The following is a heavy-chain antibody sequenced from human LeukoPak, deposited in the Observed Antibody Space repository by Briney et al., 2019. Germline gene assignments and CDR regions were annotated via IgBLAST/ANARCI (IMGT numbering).Heavy chain of an antibody. J-gene: IGHJ6*03. Sequence: GSSVPASRQSSVGTLINYAISWLRPAPGRELAGMGGILPIFGTANYPQKLQGRVTNNKDESTRTAYMEVSSLRSEDTAVYYCARSKKHDFWSGYYSETYYYYYYMDVWGKGTTVTVSS. CDR3: ARSKKHDFWSGYYSETYYYYYYMDV. V-gene: IGHV1-69*05. CDR2: ILPIFGTA. CDR1: VGTLINYA. D-gene: IGHD3-3*01.